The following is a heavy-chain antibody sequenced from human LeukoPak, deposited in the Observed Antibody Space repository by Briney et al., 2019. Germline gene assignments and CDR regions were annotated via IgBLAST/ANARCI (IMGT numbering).Heavy chain of an antibody. CDR2: IFHSGST. CDR3: ARLGGPGAGADC. CDR1: GASISHDYHF. J-gene: IGHJ4*02. V-gene: IGHV4-30-4*01. D-gene: IGHD1-26*01. Sequence: SQTLSLTCTVSGASISHDYHFWSWIRQPPEKGLEFIGYIFHSGSTYYNASLRSRVTISIDTSKSQFSLSLSSVTAADTAVYYCARLGGPGAGADCWGQGALVTVSS.